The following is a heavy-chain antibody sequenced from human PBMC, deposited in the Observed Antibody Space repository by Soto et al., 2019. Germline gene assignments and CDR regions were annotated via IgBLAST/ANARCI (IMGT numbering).Heavy chain of an antibody. CDR2: IYGGLTT. CDR1: GFTVSSSY. Sequence: GGSLRLSCAVSGFTVSSSYMTWVRQAPGKGLEWVSVIYGGLTTSYADSVKGRFTISRDNSKNTLFLQMNSLRVEDTAVYYCARDRIEAAGTPRFNYYYGMDVWGRGTTVTVSS. CDR3: ARDRIEAAGTPRFNYYYGMDV. J-gene: IGHJ6*02. V-gene: IGHV3-53*01. D-gene: IGHD6-13*01.